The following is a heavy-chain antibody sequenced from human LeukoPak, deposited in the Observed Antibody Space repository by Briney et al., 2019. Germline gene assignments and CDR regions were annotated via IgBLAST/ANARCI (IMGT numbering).Heavy chain of an antibody. V-gene: IGHV4-34*01. J-gene: IGHJ4*02. Sequence: SETLSLTCAVYGGSFSGYYWSWIRQPPGKGLEWIGEINHSGRTNYNPSLKSRVTISVDTSKNQFSLKLSSVTAADTAVYYCARGYCSSTSCYNFFDYWGEGTLVTVSS. CDR3: ARGYCSSTSCYNFFDY. D-gene: IGHD2-2*02. CDR1: GGSFSGYY. CDR2: INHSGRT.